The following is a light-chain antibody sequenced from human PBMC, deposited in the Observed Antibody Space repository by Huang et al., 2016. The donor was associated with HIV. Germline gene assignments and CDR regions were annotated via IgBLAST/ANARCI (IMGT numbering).Light chain of an antibody. CDR2: GAS. CDR1: QGVSEH. CDR3: HQYYTLPRT. Sequence: EVLLTQSPATLSESPGATVTLSCRASQGVSEHVAWYQQRPGQSPRLVIYGASNRASGCPSRFSGRGSGTEFSLTIRNLRSEDFAVYFCHQYYTLPRTFGQGTRVEI. V-gene: IGKV3-15*01. J-gene: IGKJ1*01.